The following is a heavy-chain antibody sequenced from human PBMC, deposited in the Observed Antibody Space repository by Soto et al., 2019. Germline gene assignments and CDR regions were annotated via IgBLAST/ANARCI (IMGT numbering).Heavy chain of an antibody. D-gene: IGHD6-13*01. CDR3: ANTWGGIAAAADY. CDR2: ISYDGSNK. J-gene: IGHJ4*02. Sequence: QVQLVESGGGVVQPGRSLRLSCAASGFTFSSYGMHWVRQAPGKGLEWAAVISYDGSNKYYADSVKGRFTISRDNSKNTLYLQMNSLRAEDTAVYYCANTWGGIAAAADYWGQGTLVTVSS. V-gene: IGHV3-30*18. CDR1: GFTFSSYG.